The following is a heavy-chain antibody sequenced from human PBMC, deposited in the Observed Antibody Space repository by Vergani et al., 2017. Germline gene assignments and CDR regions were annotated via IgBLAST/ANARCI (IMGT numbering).Heavy chain of an antibody. CDR2: ISGSGGST. D-gene: IGHD5-12*01. CDR3: AKANPRNSGYDYLYYYHAMDV. Sequence: EVQLLESGGDLVQPGGSLRLSCAASGFTFNHYAMNWVRQAPGKGLEWVSGISGSGGSTYYAGSVTGRFTISRDSSKNTLSLQMNSLSAGDTAVYYCAKANPRNSGYDYLYYYHAMDVGGQGTTVTVSS. J-gene: IGHJ6*02. V-gene: IGHV3-23*01. CDR1: GFTFNHYA.